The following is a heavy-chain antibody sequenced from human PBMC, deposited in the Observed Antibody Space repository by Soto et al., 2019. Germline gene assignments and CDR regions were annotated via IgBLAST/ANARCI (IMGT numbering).Heavy chain of an antibody. D-gene: IGHD5-18*01. CDR1: GGTFSSYT. V-gene: IGHV1-69*02. CDR3: AGSGYSYGYEIIQGY. Sequence: VASVKVSCKASGGTFSSYTISWVRQAPGQGLEWMGRIIPILGIANYAQKFQGRVTITADKSTSTAYMELSSLRSEDTAVYYCAGSGYSYGYEIIQGYWGQGTLVTVSS. J-gene: IGHJ4*02. CDR2: IIPILGIA.